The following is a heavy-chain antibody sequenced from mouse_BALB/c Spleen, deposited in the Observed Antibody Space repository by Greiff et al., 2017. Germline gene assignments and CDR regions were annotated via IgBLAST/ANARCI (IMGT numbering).Heavy chain of an antibody. CDR1: GYTFTDYA. J-gene: IGHJ4*01. Sequence: VKLMESGPELVRPGESVKISCKGSGYTFTDYAMHWVKQSHAKSLEWIGVISIYYDNTNYNQKFKGKATMTVDKSSSTAYMELARLTSEDSAIYYCARGGIYDGYYYAMDYWGQGTSVTVSS. CDR3: ARGGIYDGYYYAMDY. CDR2: ISIYYDNT. V-gene: IGHV1-67*01. D-gene: IGHD2-3*01.